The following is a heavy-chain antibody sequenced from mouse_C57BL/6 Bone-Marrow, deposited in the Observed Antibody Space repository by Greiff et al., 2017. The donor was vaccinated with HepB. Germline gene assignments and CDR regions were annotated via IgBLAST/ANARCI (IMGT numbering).Heavy chain of an antibody. CDR2: ISSGGSYT. V-gene: IGHV5-6*02. CDR1: GFTFRSYG. CDR3: ARRQCTTVVATPYFDY. D-gene: IGHD1-1*01. J-gene: IGHJ2*01. Sequence: VQLVESGGDLVKPGGSLKLSCAASGFTFRSYGMSWVRQTPDKRLEWVATISSGGSYTYYPDSVKGRFTISRDNAKNTLYLQMSSLKSEDTAMYYCARRQCTTVVATPYFDYWGQGTTLTVSS.